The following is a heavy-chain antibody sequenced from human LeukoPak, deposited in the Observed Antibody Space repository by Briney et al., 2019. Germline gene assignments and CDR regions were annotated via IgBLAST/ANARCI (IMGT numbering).Heavy chain of an antibody. CDR1: GYTFTGFY. Sequence: ASVKVSCKASGYTFTGFYMHWVRQAPGQGLEWMGWINPNTGDTNYAQKSQGRVTVTRDMSINTAYMELSRLRSDDTAVYYCARDLHWGPDYWGQGTLVTVSS. CDR3: ARDLHWGPDY. CDR2: INPNTGDT. D-gene: IGHD7-27*01. V-gene: IGHV1-2*02. J-gene: IGHJ4*02.